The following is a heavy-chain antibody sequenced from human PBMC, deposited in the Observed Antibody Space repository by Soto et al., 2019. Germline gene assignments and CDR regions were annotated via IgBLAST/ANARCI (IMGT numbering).Heavy chain of an antibody. CDR3: AKDLTGSGYSGYDFDY. J-gene: IGHJ4*02. CDR1: GFTFSSYA. Sequence: PGGSLRLSCAASGFTFSSYAMSWVSQAPGKGLEWVSAISGSGGSTYYADSVKGRFTISRDNSKNTLYLQMNSLRAEDTAVYYCAKDLTGSGYSGYDFDYWGQGTLVTVSS. V-gene: IGHV3-23*01. CDR2: ISGSGGST. D-gene: IGHD5-12*01.